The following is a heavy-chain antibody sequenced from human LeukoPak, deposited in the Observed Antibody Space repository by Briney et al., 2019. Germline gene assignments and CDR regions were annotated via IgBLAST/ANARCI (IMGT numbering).Heavy chain of an antibody. CDR3: AREALELPFDN. V-gene: IGHV1-2*02. J-gene: IGHJ4*02. CDR2: INPNSGGT. CDR1: GSTFTDYY. Sequence: ASVKVSCKASGSTFTDYYMHWLRQAPEQGPEWMGWINPNSGGTNYAQKFEGRVTMTRDTSISTAYMELSRLTSDDTAVYYCAREALELPFDNWGQGTLVTVSS. D-gene: IGHD1-7*01.